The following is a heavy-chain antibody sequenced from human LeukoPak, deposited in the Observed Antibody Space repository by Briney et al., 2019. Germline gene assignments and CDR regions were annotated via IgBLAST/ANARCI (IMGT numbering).Heavy chain of an antibody. V-gene: IGHV4-59*01. J-gene: IGHJ2*01. D-gene: IGHD5-24*01. CDR3: AGDGYKTNWYFDL. Sequence: KASETLSLTCTVSGGSISSYYWSWIRQPPGKGLEWIGYIHYSGSTNYNPSLKSRVTISVDTSKNQFSLKLSSVTAADTAVYYCAGDGYKTNWYFDLWGRGTLVTVSS. CDR1: GGSISSYY. CDR2: IHYSGST.